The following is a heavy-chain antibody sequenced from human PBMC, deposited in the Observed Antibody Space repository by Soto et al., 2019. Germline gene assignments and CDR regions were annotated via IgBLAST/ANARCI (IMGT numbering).Heavy chain of an antibody. Sequence: PGGSLRLSCASSGFTFSSYSMNLVRQAPGKGLEWVSSISSSNSYIYYADSVKGRFTISRDNAKNSLYLQMNSLRAEDTAVYYCARVRGYSGYDSGYWGQGTLVTVSS. CDR3: ARVRGYSGYDSGY. CDR1: GFTFSSYS. V-gene: IGHV3-21*01. CDR2: ISSSNSYI. D-gene: IGHD5-12*01. J-gene: IGHJ4*02.